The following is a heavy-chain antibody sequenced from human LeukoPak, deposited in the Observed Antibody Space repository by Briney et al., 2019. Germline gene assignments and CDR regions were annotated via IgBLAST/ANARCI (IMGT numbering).Heavy chain of an antibody. V-gene: IGHV3-7*04. CDR2: IKQDGSEK. D-gene: IGHD5-12*01. J-gene: IGHJ4*02. CDR1: GFTFSSYW. Sequence: GGSLRLSCAASGFTFSSYWMSWVRQAPGKGLEWVSNIKQDGSEKYYVDSVKGRFTISRDNAKNSLYLQMNSLRAEDTAVYYCARGQYSGYDYLDYWGQGTLVTVSS. CDR3: ARGQYSGYDYLDY.